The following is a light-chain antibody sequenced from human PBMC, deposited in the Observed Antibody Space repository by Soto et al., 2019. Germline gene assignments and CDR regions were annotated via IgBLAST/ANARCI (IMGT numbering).Light chain of an antibody. J-gene: IGLJ1*01. CDR1: SSDVGSYNL. Sequence: HSVLTQPASVSGSPGQSITISCTGTSSDVGSYNLVSWYQQHPGKAPKLMIYEVSKRPSGVSNRFSGSKSGNTASLTISGLQAEDEADYYCCSYAARRYVFGTGTKVTVL. CDR2: EVS. V-gene: IGLV2-23*02. CDR3: CSYAARRYV.